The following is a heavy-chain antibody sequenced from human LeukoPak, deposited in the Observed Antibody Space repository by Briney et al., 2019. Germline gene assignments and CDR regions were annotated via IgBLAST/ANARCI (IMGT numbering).Heavy chain of an antibody. CDR1: GDSVSSNSVT. CDR2: TYYGSTWYN. Sequence: QTLSLTCAISGDSVSSNSVTWNWIRQSPSRGLEWLGRTYYGSTWYNDYAVSVRGRITVNPDTSKNQFSLHLNSVTPEDTAVYYCARRLTQYDCFDPWGQGILVTVSS. V-gene: IGHV6-1*01. CDR3: ARRLTQYDCFDP. J-gene: IGHJ5*02. D-gene: IGHD2-2*01.